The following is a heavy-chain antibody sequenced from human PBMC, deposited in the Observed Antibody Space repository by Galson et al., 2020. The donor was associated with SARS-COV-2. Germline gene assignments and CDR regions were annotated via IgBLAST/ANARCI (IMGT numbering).Heavy chain of an antibody. D-gene: IGHD3-16*01. CDR3: ARGGLLWGYYYYMDV. CDR2: IDYSGST. CDR1: GGSISSSTYY. J-gene: IGHJ6*03. V-gene: IGHV4-39*07. Sequence: SETLSLTCTVSGGSISSSTYYWGWLRQPPGKGLEWIGSIDYSGSTYYNPSLKSRVTISVDTSKNQFSLKLSSVTAADTAVYYCARGGLLWGYYYYMDVWGKGTTVTVSS.